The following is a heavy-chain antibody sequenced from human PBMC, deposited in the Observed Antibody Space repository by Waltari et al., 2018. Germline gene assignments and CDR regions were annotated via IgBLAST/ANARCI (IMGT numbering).Heavy chain of an antibody. CDR3: ARVRLGYCSGGSCYSYYYYYMDV. J-gene: IGHJ6*03. D-gene: IGHD2-15*01. V-gene: IGHV1-69*12. CDR2: IIPIFGTA. CDR1: GGTFSSYA. Sequence: QVQLVQSGAEVKKPGSSVKVSCKASGGTFSSYAISWVRQAPGQGLEWMGGIIPIFGTANYARKFQGRVTITADESTSTAYMELSSLRSEDTAVYYCARVRLGYCSGGSCYSYYYYYMDVWGKWTTVTV.